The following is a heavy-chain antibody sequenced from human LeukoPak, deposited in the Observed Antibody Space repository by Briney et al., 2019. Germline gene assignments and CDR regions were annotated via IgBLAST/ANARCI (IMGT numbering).Heavy chain of an antibody. Sequence: GESLEISCQASGYTFTNYWIGWVRQMPGKGLEWMGSINCGDSETKYSPAFQGQVTISADKSISTAYLQWSSLKASDTAMYYCARPGYRSRYFDYWGQGTLATVSS. CDR2: INCGDSET. CDR3: ARPGYRSRYFDY. D-gene: IGHD2-2*01. J-gene: IGHJ4*02. CDR1: GYTFTNYW. V-gene: IGHV5-51*01.